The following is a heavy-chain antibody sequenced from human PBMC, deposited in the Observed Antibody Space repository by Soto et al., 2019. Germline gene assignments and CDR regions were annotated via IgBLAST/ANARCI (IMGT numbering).Heavy chain of an antibody. CDR1: GGTFSLYG. CDR2: ISAYNGNT. CDR3: ARAIPTIFGVVNYYFDY. D-gene: IGHD3-3*01. J-gene: IGHJ4*02. V-gene: IGHV1-18*01. Sequence: EASVKVSCKAPGGTFSLYGINWVRQAPGQGLEWMGWISAYNGNTNYAQKLQGRVTMTTDTSTSTAYMELRSLRSDDTAVYYCARAIPTIFGVVNYYFDYWGQGTLVTVSS.